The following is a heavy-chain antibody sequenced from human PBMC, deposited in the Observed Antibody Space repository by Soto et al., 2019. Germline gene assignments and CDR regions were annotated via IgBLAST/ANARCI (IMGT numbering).Heavy chain of an antibody. CDR3: ARDGRYCSGGSCSLPYGMDV. CDR1: GGTFSSYA. J-gene: IGHJ6*02. Sequence: GASVKVSCKASGGTFSSYAISWVRQAPGQGLEWMGGIIPIFGTANYAQKFQGRVTITADESTSTAYMELSSLRSEDTAVYYCARDGRYCSGGSCSLPYGMDVWGQGTTVTVSS. D-gene: IGHD2-15*01. V-gene: IGHV1-69*13. CDR2: IIPIFGTA.